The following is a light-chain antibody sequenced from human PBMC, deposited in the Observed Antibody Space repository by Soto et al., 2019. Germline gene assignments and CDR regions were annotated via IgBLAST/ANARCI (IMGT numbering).Light chain of an antibody. CDR2: DAS. J-gene: IGKJ4*01. Sequence: EVVLTQSPATLSWSPGARATLSCRASESIGNYLAWYQQKLGQAPKLLIYDASHRAIGIPGRFSGDGSGTDCTLTIISLEPEDFAVYYCQWRSDWPPRLTFGGGTKVEIK. CDR1: ESIGNY. V-gene: IGKV3-11*01. CDR3: QWRSDWPPRLT.